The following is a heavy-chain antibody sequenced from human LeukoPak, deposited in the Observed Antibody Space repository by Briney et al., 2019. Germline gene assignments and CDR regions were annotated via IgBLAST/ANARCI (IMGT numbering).Heavy chain of an antibody. CDR3: ARGTKYYDILTGYYSPYYFDY. Sequence: SETLSLTCAVYGGCFSGYYWSWIRQPPGKGLDWIGEINHSGSTNYNPSLKSRVTISVDASKNQFSLKLSSVTAADTAAYYCARGTKYYDILTGYYSPYYFDYWGQGTLVTVSS. J-gene: IGHJ4*02. CDR1: GGCFSGYY. V-gene: IGHV4-34*01. CDR2: INHSGST. D-gene: IGHD3-9*01.